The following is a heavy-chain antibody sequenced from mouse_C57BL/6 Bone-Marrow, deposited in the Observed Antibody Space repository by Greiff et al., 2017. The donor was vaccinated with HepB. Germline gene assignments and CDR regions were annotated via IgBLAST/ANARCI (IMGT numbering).Heavy chain of an antibody. J-gene: IGHJ2*01. CDR1: GYTFTSYW. CDR3: ALWDLFDY. Sequence: QVQLQQPGAELVKPGASVKMSCKASGYTFTSYWIPWVKQRPGQGLEWIGDIYPGSGSTNYNEKFKSKATLTVDKSSSTAYMQLSSLTSEDSAVYYCALWDLFDYWGQGTTLTVSS. CDR2: IYPGSGST. D-gene: IGHD4-1*01. V-gene: IGHV1-55*01.